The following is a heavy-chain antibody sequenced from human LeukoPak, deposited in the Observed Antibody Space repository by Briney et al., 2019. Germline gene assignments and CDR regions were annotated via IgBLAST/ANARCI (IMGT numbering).Heavy chain of an antibody. J-gene: IGHJ5*02. CDR1: GFTFSSYA. Sequence: GGSLRLSCAASGFTFSSYAMSWVRQAPGKGLEWVSTISGSGVGTYYTDSVKGRFTISRDNSKNTLFLQMNSLRAEDTAVYYCARFQHGMGFDPWGQGTLVTVSS. D-gene: IGHD1-14*01. V-gene: IGHV3-23*01. CDR2: ISGSGVGT. CDR3: ARFQHGMGFDP.